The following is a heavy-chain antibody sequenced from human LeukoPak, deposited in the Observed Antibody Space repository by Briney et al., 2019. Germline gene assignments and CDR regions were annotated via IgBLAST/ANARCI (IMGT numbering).Heavy chain of an antibody. J-gene: IGHJ4*02. D-gene: IGHD2/OR15-2a*01. Sequence: ASVEVSCKASGYTFTSYGISWVRQAPGQGLEWMGWISAYNGNTNYAQKLQGRVTMTTDTSTSTAYMELSSLRSDDTAVYYCARTRGTHISMAYLDSWGQGTLVTVSS. CDR3: ARTRGTHISMAYLDS. CDR1: GYTFTSYG. CDR2: ISAYNGNT. V-gene: IGHV1-18*01.